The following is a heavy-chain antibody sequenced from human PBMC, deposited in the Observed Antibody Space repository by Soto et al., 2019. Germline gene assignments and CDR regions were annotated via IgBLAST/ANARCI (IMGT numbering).Heavy chain of an antibody. CDR3: ARAMEIALGGNSDAFDI. CDR1: GFTVSSNY. V-gene: IGHV3-66*01. Sequence: GGTLRLSCAASGFTVSSNYMSWVRQAPGKGLEWVSVIYRGCSTYYADSVKGRFTISRDNSKNTLYLQMNSLRAEDTAVYYCARAMEIALGGNSDAFDIWGQGTMVTVSS. CDR2: IYRGCST. D-gene: IGHD6-19*01. J-gene: IGHJ3*02.